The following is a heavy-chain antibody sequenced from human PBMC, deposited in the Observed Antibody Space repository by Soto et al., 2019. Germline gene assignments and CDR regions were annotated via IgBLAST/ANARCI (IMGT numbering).Heavy chain of an antibody. Sequence: SGPTLVNPTETLTLTCTVSGFSLSNARMGVSWIRQPPGKALEWLAHIFSNDEKSYSTSLKSRLTISKDTSKSQVVLTMTNMDPVDTATYYCAREYYDILTGYAQDAFDIWGQGTMVTVSS. CDR2: IFSNDEK. D-gene: IGHD3-9*01. CDR3: AREYYDILTGYAQDAFDI. V-gene: IGHV2-26*01. CDR1: GFSLSNARMG. J-gene: IGHJ3*02.